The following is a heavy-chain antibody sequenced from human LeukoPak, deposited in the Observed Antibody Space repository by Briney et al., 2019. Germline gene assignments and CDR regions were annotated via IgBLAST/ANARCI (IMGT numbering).Heavy chain of an antibody. V-gene: IGHV4-38-2*02. J-gene: IGHJ5*02. CDR3: ARDQGGTYMNWFDP. CDR2: IHHSGNI. D-gene: IGHD1-26*01. Sequence: PSETLSLTCSVSGYSISSGYYWGWIRQPPGKGLEWIGSIHHSGNIYYNPSLKSRLTMSVDTSKNQFSLKMTSVTAADTAFYYCARDQGGTYMNWFDPWGQGTLVTVSS. CDR1: GYSISSGYY.